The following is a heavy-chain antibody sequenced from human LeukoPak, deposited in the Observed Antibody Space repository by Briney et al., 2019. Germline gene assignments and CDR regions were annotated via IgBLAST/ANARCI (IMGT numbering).Heavy chain of an antibody. D-gene: IGHD1-26*01. CDR3: ARVVGATIDY. Sequence: ASETLSLTCTVSGGSIRSNYWSWIRQHPGKGLEWIGYIYYSGSTYYNPSLKSRVTISVDTSKNQFSLKLSSVTAADTAVYYCARVVGATIDYWGQGTLVTVSS. V-gene: IGHV4-31*03. J-gene: IGHJ4*02. CDR1: GGSIRSNY. CDR2: IYYSGST.